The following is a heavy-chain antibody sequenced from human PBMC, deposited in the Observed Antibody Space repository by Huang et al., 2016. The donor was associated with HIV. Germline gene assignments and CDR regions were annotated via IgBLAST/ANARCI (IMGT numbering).Heavy chain of an antibody. Sequence: QVQLVESGGGVVQPGRSLRLSCAASGFPFNNHAMHWVRQAPVKGLDWVAVISNDGSNNYYADAVKGRFTISRDRSKSTLFLHMTSLRTEDTAVYYCARAKDTWDAYDIWGQGTMVIVSS. CDR3: ARAKDTWDAYDI. J-gene: IGHJ3*02. D-gene: IGHD5-18*01. CDR1: GFPFNNHA. CDR2: ISNDGSNN. V-gene: IGHV3-30-3*01.